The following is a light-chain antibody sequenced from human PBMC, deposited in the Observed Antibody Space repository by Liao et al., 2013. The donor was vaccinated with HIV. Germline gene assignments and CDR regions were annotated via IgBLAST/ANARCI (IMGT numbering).Light chain of an antibody. Sequence: SYELTQPPSVSVAPGTTATITCGGINIGTKRVHWYQHKPGQAPVTVISYDSDRPSGIPERFSGSSSGTTVTLTISGVRAEDEADYYCQSTDNSGTYGDVVFGGGTKLTVL. J-gene: IGLJ2*01. CDR3: QSTDNSGTYGDVV. CDR1: NIGTKR. CDR2: YDS. V-gene: IGLV3-21*01.